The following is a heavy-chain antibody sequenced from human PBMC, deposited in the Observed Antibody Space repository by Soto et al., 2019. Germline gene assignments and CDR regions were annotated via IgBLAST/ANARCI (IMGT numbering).Heavy chain of an antibody. J-gene: IGHJ4*02. Sequence: EVQLLESGGGLVQPGGSLRLSCAASGFTFSSYAMSWVRQAPGKGLEWVQAISGSGGSTYYADSVKGRCSISRENSMNTVHLQMNRMRAEDTDLYYCAKVCACGSGSSCQPFFGYWGQGTLVTVSS. CDR1: GFTFSSYA. D-gene: IGHD3-10*01. CDR3: AKVCACGSGSSCQPFFGY. V-gene: IGHV3-23*01. CDR2: ISGSGGST.